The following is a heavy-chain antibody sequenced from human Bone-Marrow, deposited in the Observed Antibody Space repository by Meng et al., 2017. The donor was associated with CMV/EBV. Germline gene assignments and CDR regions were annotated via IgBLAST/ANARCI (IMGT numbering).Heavy chain of an antibody. CDR1: GFSLTTSGVG. CDR3: LHSYSDFWSGYYTPNFDY. V-gene: IGHV2-5*01. D-gene: IGHD3-3*01. J-gene: IGHJ4*02. CDR2: IFWNDDK. Sequence: SGPTLVIPTQPLTLTCTFSGFSLTTSGVGVGWIRQPPGKALEWLALIFWNDDKRYSPSLKSRLTITKDTSKNQVVLTLTNVYPVDTATYYFLHSYSDFWSGYYTPNFDYWGQGTLVTVSS.